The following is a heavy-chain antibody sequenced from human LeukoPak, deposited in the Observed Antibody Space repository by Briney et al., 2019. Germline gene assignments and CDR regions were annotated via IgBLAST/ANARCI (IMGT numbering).Heavy chain of an antibody. CDR1: GFTFNSYA. V-gene: IGHV3-30*04. Sequence: PGGSLRLSCAASGFTFNSYAMHWVRQAPGKGLEWVAFISYDGTHKYYADSVKGRFTVSRDNSKNTLYLQMNSLRAEDTAVYYCAKKLRRVRGDNDAFDIWGQGTMVTVSS. CDR2: ISYDGTHK. J-gene: IGHJ3*02. CDR3: AKKLRRVRGDNDAFDI. D-gene: IGHD3-10*01.